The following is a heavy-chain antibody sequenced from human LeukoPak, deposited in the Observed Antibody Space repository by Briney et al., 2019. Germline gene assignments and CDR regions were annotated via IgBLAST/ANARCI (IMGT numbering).Heavy chain of an antibody. CDR2: IRYDGSNK. D-gene: IGHD2-15*01. CDR3: AKDRGSGTALFDY. J-gene: IGHJ4*02. CDR1: GFTFSSYG. V-gene: IGHV3-30*02. Sequence: PGGSLRLSCAASGFTFSSYGMHWVRQAPGKGLEWVAFIRYDGSNKYYADSVKGRFTISRDNSKNTLYLQMNSLRAEDTAVYYCAKDRGSGTALFDYWGQGTLVTVSS.